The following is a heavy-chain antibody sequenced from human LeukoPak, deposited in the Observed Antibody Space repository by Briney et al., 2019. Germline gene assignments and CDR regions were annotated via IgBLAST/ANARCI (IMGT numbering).Heavy chain of an antibody. Sequence: GGSLRLSCAASGFTFSSYGMHWVRQAPGKGLEWVAVISYDGSNKYYADSVKGRFTISRDNSKNTLYLQMNSLRAEDTAVYYCAKGGRGSGWYDAFDIWGQGTMVTVSS. CDR2: ISYDGSNK. CDR3: AKGGRGSGWYDAFDI. V-gene: IGHV3-30*18. D-gene: IGHD6-19*01. J-gene: IGHJ3*02. CDR1: GFTFSSYG.